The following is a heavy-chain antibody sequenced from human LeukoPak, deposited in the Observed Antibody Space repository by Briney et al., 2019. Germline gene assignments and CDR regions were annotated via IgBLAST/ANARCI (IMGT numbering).Heavy chain of an antibody. D-gene: IGHD4-17*01. Sequence: SVKVSCKASGGSFSSYTFTWVRQAPGQGLEWMGGIIPIFDTTYYAQKFQGRVTLTADESTSTAYMELSGLRSEDTAVYYCASGLRYFDNWGQGTLVTVSS. J-gene: IGHJ4*02. CDR1: GGSFSSYT. CDR2: IIPIFDTT. CDR3: ASGLRYFDN. V-gene: IGHV1-69*01.